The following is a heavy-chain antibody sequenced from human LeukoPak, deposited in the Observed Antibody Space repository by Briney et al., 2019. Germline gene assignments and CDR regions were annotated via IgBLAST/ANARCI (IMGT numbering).Heavy chain of an antibody. Sequence: SGRSLRLSCAASGFTFSSYAMYWVRQAPGKGLEWVTNIWYDGSNKYYADSVKGRFTISRDNSKNTLYLKMNSLRAEDTAVYYCARVLFLGAGQFDYWGQGTLVTVSS. D-gene: IGHD3-16*01. J-gene: IGHJ4*02. V-gene: IGHV3-33*01. CDR1: GFTFSSYA. CDR2: IWYDGSNK. CDR3: ARVLFLGAGQFDY.